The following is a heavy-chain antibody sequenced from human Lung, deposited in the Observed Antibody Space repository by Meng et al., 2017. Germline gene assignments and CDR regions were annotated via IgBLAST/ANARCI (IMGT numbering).Heavy chain of an antibody. J-gene: IGHJ4*02. CDR3: ARDEDISAAGKLFGDY. CDR2: IDPKSGDT. CDR1: GYSFPDYW. D-gene: IGHD6-13*01. Sequence: QLLVVQCGGGGQKPGASGKVSCKPSGYSFPDYWLHWVRRAPGQGLEWMGRIDPKSGDTHYAQRFQGRVTMTGDTSISTAYMELSGLRSDDTAMYYCARDEDISAAGKLFGDYWGQGTLVTVSS. V-gene: IGHV1-2*06.